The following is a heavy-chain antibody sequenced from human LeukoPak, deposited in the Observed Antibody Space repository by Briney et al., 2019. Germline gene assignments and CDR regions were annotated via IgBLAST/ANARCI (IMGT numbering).Heavy chain of an antibody. Sequence: GGSLRLSCAASGFTFRNYEMNWVRQAPGKGLEWVSAISGSGGSTYYADSVKGRFTISRDNSKNTLYLQMNSLRAEDTAVYYCAKDRAYFDYWGQGTLVTVSS. CDR3: AKDRAYFDY. CDR1: GFTFRNYE. D-gene: IGHD3-10*01. V-gene: IGHV3-23*01. J-gene: IGHJ4*02. CDR2: ISGSGGST.